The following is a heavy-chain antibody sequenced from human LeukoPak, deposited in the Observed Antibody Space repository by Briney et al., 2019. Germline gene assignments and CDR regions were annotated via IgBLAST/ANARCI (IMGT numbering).Heavy chain of an antibody. Sequence: SETLSLTCTVSGGPISSYYWSWIRQPAGKGLEWIGRIYTSGSTTYNPSLKSRVTMSVDTSKNQFSLKLSSVTAADTAVYYCARGPDYYDSSGYDAFDIWGQGTMVTVS. CDR3: ARGPDYYDSSGYDAFDI. CDR2: IYTSGST. J-gene: IGHJ3*02. V-gene: IGHV4-4*07. CDR1: GGPISSYY. D-gene: IGHD3-22*01.